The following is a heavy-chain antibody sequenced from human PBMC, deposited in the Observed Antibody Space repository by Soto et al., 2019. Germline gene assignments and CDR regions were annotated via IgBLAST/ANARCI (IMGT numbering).Heavy chain of an antibody. CDR2: ISHSGST. D-gene: IGHD3-3*01. CDR3: AREFYDFGYGIDV. J-gene: IGHJ6*02. V-gene: IGHV4-34*01. CDR1: GGSFSAYH. Sequence: SETLSLTCAVSGGSFSAYHWTWIRQTPGKGLEWIGEISHSGSTNYKPSLKSRVTISADPSKNQFSLKLSSVTAADTAVYYCAREFYDFGYGIDVWGQGTTVTVSS.